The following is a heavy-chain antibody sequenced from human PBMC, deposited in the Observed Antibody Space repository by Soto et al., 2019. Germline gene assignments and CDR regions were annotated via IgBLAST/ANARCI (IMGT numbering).Heavy chain of an antibody. V-gene: IGHV3-74*01. J-gene: IGHJ4*02. CDR1: GFAFSSYW. Sequence: EVHLVESGGGSVQPGGSLKLSCAGSGFAFSSYWIHWVRQVPGKGLVWVSRINGDGSTTSYADSVRGRFTISRDNAKDTLYLQMNSLRAEDTALLYCARVGQGRYYFDYWGQGTLVTVSS. CDR3: ARVGQGRYYFDY. CDR2: INGDGSTT.